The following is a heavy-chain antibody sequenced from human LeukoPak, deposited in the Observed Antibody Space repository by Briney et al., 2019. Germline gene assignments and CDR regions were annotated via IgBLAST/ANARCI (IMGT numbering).Heavy chain of an antibody. D-gene: IGHD2-15*01. CDR1: EYGFTSYW. CDR3: ARFRAGYCSGASCYDSFDI. Sequence: GESLKISCKGSEYGFTSYWIGWVRQMPGKGLEWMGIIYPADSDTRYSPSFKAQVTISADKSITTAFLQWSSLKASDTAMYYCARFRAGYCSGASCYDSFDIWGQGTMVTVSS. CDR2: IYPADSDT. V-gene: IGHV5-51*01. J-gene: IGHJ3*02.